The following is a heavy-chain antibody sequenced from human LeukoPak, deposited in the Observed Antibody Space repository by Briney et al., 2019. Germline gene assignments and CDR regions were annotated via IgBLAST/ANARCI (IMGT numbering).Heavy chain of an antibody. V-gene: IGHV3-21*03. Sequence: GGSLRLSCAASGFTFSSYSMNWVRQAPGKGLEWVSSISSSSSYIYYADSVKGRFTISRDNSQNTVFLQLSSLTAEDTAVYYCTRGGVGAITAYFDLWGRGTLVTVSS. CDR1: GFTFSSYS. CDR2: ISSSSSYI. D-gene: IGHD1-26*01. CDR3: TRGGVGAITAYFDL. J-gene: IGHJ2*01.